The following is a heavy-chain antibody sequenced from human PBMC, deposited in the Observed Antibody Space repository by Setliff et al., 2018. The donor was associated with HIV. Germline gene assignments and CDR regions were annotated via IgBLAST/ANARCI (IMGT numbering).Heavy chain of an antibody. V-gene: IGHV1-18*01. CDR1: GYTFTNYG. CDR3: VRGVTRDISGYYRDEYFQH. Sequence: ASVKVSCKASGYTFTNYGISWVRQAPGQGLEWLGMINPSGGDTTYAQKFQGRVTMTTDTSTNTAYMEMRTLRSDDTAVYYCVRGVTRDISGYYRDEYFQHWGQGTPVTVSS. J-gene: IGHJ1*01. D-gene: IGHD3-22*01. CDR2: INPSGGDT.